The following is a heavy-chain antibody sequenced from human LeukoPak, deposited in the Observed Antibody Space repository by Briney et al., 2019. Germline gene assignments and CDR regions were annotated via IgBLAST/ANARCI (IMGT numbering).Heavy chain of an antibody. CDR1: GYSFTSYW. V-gene: IGHV5-51*01. CDR2: IDPSDSET. J-gene: IGHJ4*02. D-gene: IGHD5-18*01. Sequence: GESLKISCKASGYSFTSYWIGWVSQMPGKGLEWMGIIDPSDSETRYTPSLQGQVTISVDKSLTTADLQWNSLKASDTAMYYCARQTAMGRSGDYWGQGTLVTVSS. CDR3: ARQTAMGRSGDY.